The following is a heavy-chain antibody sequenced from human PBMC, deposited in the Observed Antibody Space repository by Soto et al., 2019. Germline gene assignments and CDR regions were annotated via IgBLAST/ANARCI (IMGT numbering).Heavy chain of an antibody. V-gene: IGHV4-59*01. J-gene: IGHJ4*02. CDR2: SYYSGTT. D-gene: IGHD3-9*01. CDR3: AKTPFSLTLGTVLHYFDS. Sequence: PEALSRTCTLSGASLISTHWSWIRQSPGKGLVWIGDSYYSGTTNYHPCLKNRVTISVDTSKNQLSLNLTSVTAADTAVYYCAKTPFSLTLGTVLHYFDSWGQGTLVTVSS. CDR1: GASLISTH.